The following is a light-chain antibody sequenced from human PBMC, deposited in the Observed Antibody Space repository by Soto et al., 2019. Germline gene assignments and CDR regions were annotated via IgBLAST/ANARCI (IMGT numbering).Light chain of an antibody. J-gene: IGLJ2*01. V-gene: IGLV2-14*01. CDR3: SSYTNSSTLLV. CDR2: DVS. Sequence: QSALTQPASVSGSPGQSITISCTGTSSDVGSYNYVSWYQQHPGKAPKLMNYDVSNRPSGISDRFSGSKSGTTASLTISGLQPEDEADYYCSSYTNSSTLLVFGGGTKLTVL. CDR1: SSDVGSYNY.